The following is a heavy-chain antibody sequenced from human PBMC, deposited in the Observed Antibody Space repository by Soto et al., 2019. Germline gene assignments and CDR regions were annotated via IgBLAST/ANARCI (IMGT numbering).Heavy chain of an antibody. Sequence: ASVKVSCKASGGTFSSYAISWVRQAPGQGLEWMGGIIPIFGTANYAQKFQGRVTITADESTSTAYMELSSLRSEDTAVYYCARGPGEGATIEGFDYWGQGTLVTVSS. CDR3: ARGPGEGATIEGFDY. CDR2: IIPIFGTA. D-gene: IGHD1-26*01. V-gene: IGHV1-69*13. J-gene: IGHJ4*02. CDR1: GGTFSSYA.